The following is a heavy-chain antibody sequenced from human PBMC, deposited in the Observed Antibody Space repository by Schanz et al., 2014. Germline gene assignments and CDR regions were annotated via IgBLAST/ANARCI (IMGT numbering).Heavy chain of an antibody. CDR3: ARGQRRTIGRPFGP. D-gene: IGHD6-25*01. V-gene: IGHV1-8*01. CDR2: MQPDSGKT. CDR1: GYPFSNDD. J-gene: IGHJ5*02. Sequence: QVHLVQSGAEVKKPGSSVKVSCKTSGYPFSNDDINWVRQAIGQGPEWMGWMQPDSGKTHYAEKFQGRVAMTRDVSISTAYMELSSLASEDTAVYYCARGQRRTIGRPFGPWGQGTLVTVSS.